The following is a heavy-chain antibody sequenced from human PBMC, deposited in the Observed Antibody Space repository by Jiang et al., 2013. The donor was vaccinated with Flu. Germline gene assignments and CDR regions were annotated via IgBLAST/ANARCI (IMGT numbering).Heavy chain of an antibody. Sequence: PGLVKPSETLSLTCTVSGGSISSYYWSWIRQPPGKGLEWIGYIYYSGSTNYNPSLKSRVTISVDTSKNQFSLKLSSVTAADTAVYYCAGREYSSSSPFDYWGQGTLVTVSS. D-gene: IGHD6-6*01. CDR3: AGREYSSSSPFDY. CDR2: IYYSGST. V-gene: IGHV4-59*01. J-gene: IGHJ4*02. CDR1: GGSISSYY.